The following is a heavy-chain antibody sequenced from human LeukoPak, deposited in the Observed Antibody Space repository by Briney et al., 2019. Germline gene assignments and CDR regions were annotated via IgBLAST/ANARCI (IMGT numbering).Heavy chain of an antibody. CDR3: ARVVDGDYGPYFDY. D-gene: IGHD4-17*01. Sequence: ASVKVSCKASGGTFSSYAISWVRQAPGQGLEWMGGIIPIFGTANYARKFQGRVTITTDESTSTAYMELSSLRSEDTAVYYCARVVDGDYGPYFDYWGQGTLVTVSS. J-gene: IGHJ4*02. CDR2: IIPIFGTA. V-gene: IGHV1-69*05. CDR1: GGTFSSYA.